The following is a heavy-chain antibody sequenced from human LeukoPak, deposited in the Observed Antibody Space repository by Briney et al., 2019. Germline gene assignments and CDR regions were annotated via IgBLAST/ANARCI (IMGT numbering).Heavy chain of an antibody. D-gene: IGHD5-18*01. J-gene: IGHJ4*02. V-gene: IGHV3-48*04. CDR2: ISSSTSAI. CDR1: GFTFSSYS. CDR3: AKDIKYSRGMNY. Sequence: GGSLRLSCAASGFTFSSYSMNWVRQAPGKGLEWVSYISSSTSAISYADSVKGRFTISTDNAKNSLYLQMNSLRAEDTAVYYCAKDIKYSRGMNYRGQGTLVTVSS.